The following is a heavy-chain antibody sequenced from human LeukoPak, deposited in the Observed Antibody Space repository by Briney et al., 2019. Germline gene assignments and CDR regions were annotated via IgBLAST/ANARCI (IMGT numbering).Heavy chain of an antibody. CDR3: VRGAYYYAY. D-gene: IGHD3-10*01. CDR2: IKQDGSEK. CDR1: AFTISSYW. J-gene: IGHJ4*02. V-gene: IGHV3-7*01. Sequence: PGGSLRLSCAASAFTISSYWMSWVRQIPGKGLEWVANIKQDGSEKYYVDSVKGRFSISRDSVKNALYLQMNSLRVDDTGIYYCVRGAYYYAYWGQGALVTVSS.